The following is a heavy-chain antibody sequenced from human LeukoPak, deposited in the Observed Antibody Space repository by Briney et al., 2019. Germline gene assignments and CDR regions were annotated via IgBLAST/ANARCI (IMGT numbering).Heavy chain of an antibody. D-gene: IGHD3-22*01. CDR2: ITSSGSTI. CDR1: GFTFSDYY. CDR3: ARDVAKYHYDSSGF. J-gene: IGHJ4*02. V-gene: IGHV3-11*01. Sequence: GGSLRFSCAASGFTFSDYYMSWIRQAPGKGLEWVSYITSSGSTIYYADSVTGRFTISRDNAKNSLYLQMNSLRAEDTAVYYCARDVAKYHYDSSGFWGQGTLVTVSS.